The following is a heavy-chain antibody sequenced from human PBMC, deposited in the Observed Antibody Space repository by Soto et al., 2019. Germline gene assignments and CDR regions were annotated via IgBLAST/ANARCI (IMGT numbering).Heavy chain of an antibody. D-gene: IGHD3-10*01. CDR3: ARTFYGSGSYYPNYYYYYGMDV. Sequence: SETLSLTCTVSGGSISSYYWSWIRQPPGKGLEWIGYIYYSGSTNYNPSLKSRVTISVDTSKNQFSLKLSSVTAADTAVYYCARTFYGSGSYYPNYYYYYGMDVWGQGTAVTVSS. V-gene: IGHV4-59*01. J-gene: IGHJ6*02. CDR1: GGSISSYY. CDR2: IYYSGST.